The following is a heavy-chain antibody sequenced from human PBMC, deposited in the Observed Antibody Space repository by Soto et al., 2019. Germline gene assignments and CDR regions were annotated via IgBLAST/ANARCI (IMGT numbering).Heavy chain of an antibody. CDR2: VVVGSGYT. J-gene: IGHJ6*02. CDR1: GFTSSRSA. D-gene: IGHD1-1*01. Sequence: ASVKVSCKSYGFTSSRSAVQWVRQARGQRPEWIGWVVVGSGYTNYAQKFQGRVTITRDMPTSTVHMELSSLSSEDTGVYFCAVPTATTHGYYYGMDVWGPGTTVTVSS. CDR3: AVPTATTHGYYYGMDV. V-gene: IGHV1-58*01.